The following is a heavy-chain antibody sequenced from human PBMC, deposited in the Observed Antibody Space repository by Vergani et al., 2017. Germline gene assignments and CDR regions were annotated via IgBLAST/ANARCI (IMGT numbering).Heavy chain of an antibody. CDR3: VKGQTYYYDSSGYYPPPFDY. CDR2: ISSNGGST. D-gene: IGHD3-22*01. Sequence: VQLVQSGGGLVQPGGSLRLSCSASGFTFSSYAMHWVRQAPGKGLEYVSAISSNGGSTYYADSVKGRFTISRDNSKNTLYLQMSSLRAEDTAVYYCVKGQTYYYDSSGYYPPPFDYWGQGTLVTVSS. V-gene: IGHV3-64D*06. J-gene: IGHJ4*02. CDR1: GFTFSSYA.